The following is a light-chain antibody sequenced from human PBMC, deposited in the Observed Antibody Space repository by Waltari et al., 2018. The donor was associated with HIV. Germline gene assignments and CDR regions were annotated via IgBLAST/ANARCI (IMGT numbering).Light chain of an antibody. V-gene: IGLV2-14*01. CDR2: EVS. CDR1: SSDVGSYSY. J-gene: IGLJ3*02. CDR3: NSYTSISTWV. Sequence: QSALTQPASVSGSPGQSITISCTGSSSDVGSYSYVSWYQQHPGKAPTLMMYEVSNLTAGVSHRCSGSKSGNTASLTISGLQPEDEADYYCNSYTSISTWVFGGGTKLTVL.